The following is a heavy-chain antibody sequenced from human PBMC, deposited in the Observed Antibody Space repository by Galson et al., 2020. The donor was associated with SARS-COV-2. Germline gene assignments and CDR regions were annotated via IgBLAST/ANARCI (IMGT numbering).Heavy chain of an antibody. J-gene: IGHJ6*02. CDR1: GYTFTGYY. CDR3: ARESGSGSYYGYYYYGMDV. CDR2: INPNSGGT. Sequence: GESLKISCKASGYTFTGYYMHWVRQAPGQGLEWMGWINPNSGGTNYAQKFQGRVTMTRDTSISTAYMELSRLRSDDTAVYYCARESGSGSYYGYYYYGMDVWGQGTTVTVSS. V-gene: IGHV1-2*02. D-gene: IGHD3-10*01.